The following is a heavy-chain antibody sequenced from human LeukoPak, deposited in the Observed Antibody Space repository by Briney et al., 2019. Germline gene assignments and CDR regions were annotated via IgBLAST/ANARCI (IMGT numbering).Heavy chain of an antibody. J-gene: IGHJ4*02. Sequence: GGSLRLSCAASGFTFSDYYMSWIRQAPGKGLEWVSYISSSGSTIYYADSVKGRFTISRDNAKNSLYLQMNSLKIEDTAVYYCVRVNMVRGSNYESDYWGQGTLVTVSS. CDR1: GFTFSDYY. CDR3: VRVNMVRGSNYESDY. CDR2: ISSSGSTI. D-gene: IGHD3-10*01. V-gene: IGHV3-11*01.